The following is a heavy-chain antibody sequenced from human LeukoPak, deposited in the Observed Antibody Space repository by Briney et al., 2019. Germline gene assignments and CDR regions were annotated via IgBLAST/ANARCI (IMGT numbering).Heavy chain of an antibody. Sequence: ASVKVSCKASGGTFSSYAISWVRQAPGQGLEWMGRIIPILGIANYAQKFQGSVTITADKSTSTAYMELSSLRSEDTAVYYCARDYYDSSGYYYPPRAFDIWGQRTMVTVSS. J-gene: IGHJ3*02. V-gene: IGHV1-69*04. CDR1: GGTFSSYA. CDR2: IIPILGIA. CDR3: ARDYYDSSGYYYPPRAFDI. D-gene: IGHD3-22*01.